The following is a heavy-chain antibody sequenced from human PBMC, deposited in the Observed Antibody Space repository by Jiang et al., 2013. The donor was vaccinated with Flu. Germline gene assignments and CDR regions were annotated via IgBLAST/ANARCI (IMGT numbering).Heavy chain of an antibody. V-gene: IGHV3-43*01. Sequence: VQLLESGGVVVQPGGSLRLSCAASGFTFDDYTMHWVRQAPGKGLEWVSLISWDGGSTYYADSVKGRFTISRDNSKNSLYLQMNSLRTEDTALYYCAKDVKDTAMVFAFDIWGQGTMVTVSS. CDR3: AKDVKDTAMVFAFDI. CDR2: ISWDGGST. J-gene: IGHJ3*02. D-gene: IGHD5-18*01. CDR1: GFTFDDYT.